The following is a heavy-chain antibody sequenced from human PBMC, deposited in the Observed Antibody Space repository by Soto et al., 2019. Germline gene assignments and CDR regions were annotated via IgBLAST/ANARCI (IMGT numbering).Heavy chain of an antibody. CDR3: TTLSYDILTGYPTTFDY. J-gene: IGHJ4*02. CDR1: VFTFVDYA. D-gene: IGHD3-9*01. CDR2: IKRQAYGGTT. V-gene: IGHV3-49*03. Sequence: GWSLRLSCTSSVFTFVDYAMSWFRQAPGKGLEWVGFIKRQAYGGTTEYAASVKGRFTISRDDSKSIAYLQMNSLKTEDTAVYYCTTLSYDILTGYPTTFDYWGQGTLVTVSS.